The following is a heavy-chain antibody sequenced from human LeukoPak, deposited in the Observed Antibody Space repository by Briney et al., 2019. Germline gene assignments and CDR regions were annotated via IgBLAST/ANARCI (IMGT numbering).Heavy chain of an antibody. J-gene: IGHJ4*02. CDR3: ARGGYDILTGYPFDY. CDR2: ISWNSGSI. D-gene: IGHD3-9*01. V-gene: IGHV3-9*01. CDR1: GFTFDDYA. Sequence: RGGSLRLSCAASGFTFDDYAMHWVRQAPGKGLEWVSGISWNSGSIGYADSVKGRFTISRDNAKNSLYLQMNSLRAEDTAVYYCARGGYDILTGYPFDYWGQGTLVTVSS.